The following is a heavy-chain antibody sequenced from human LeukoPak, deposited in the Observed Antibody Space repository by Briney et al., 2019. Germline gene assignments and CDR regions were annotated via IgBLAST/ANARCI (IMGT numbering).Heavy chain of an antibody. CDR3: ARQDGYSLFDY. CDR1: GYSISSGYY. J-gene: IGHJ4*02. Sequence: SETLSLTCAVSGYSISSGYYWGWIRQPPGKGLEWIGSIYHSGSTYYDPSLKSRVTISVDTSKNQSSLKLSSVTAADTAVYYCARQDGYSLFDYWGQGTLVTVSS. D-gene: IGHD3-22*01. CDR2: IYHSGST. V-gene: IGHV4-38-2*01.